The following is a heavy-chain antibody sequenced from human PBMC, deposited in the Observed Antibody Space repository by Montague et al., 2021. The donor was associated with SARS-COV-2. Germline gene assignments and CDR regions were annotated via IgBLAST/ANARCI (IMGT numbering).Heavy chain of an antibody. Sequence: SETPSLTCSVSGDSIRSSGYYWGWIRQPPGKGLEWIGTVYYSGSTNYNPSLKSRVTMPVDTSKNQFSLELRSVTAADTAVYYCARPGFVELWLNLGWFDPWGQGTLVTVSS. CDR2: VYYSGST. V-gene: IGHV4-39*01. CDR1: GDSIRSSGYY. D-gene: IGHD3-16*02. CDR3: ARPGFVELWLNLGWFDP. J-gene: IGHJ5*02.